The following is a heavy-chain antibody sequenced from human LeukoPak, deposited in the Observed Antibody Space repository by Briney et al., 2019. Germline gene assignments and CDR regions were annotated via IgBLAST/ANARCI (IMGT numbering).Heavy chain of an antibody. Sequence: SETLSLTCTVSGGSISSSSYYWSWIRQPPGKGLEWIGYIYYSGSTNYNPSLKSRVTISVDTSKNQFSLKLSSVTAADTAVYYCARHRKSGSYYDAFDIWGQGTMVTVSS. D-gene: IGHD3-10*01. V-gene: IGHV4-61*05. J-gene: IGHJ3*02. CDR2: IYYSGST. CDR3: ARHRKSGSYYDAFDI. CDR1: GGSISSSSYY.